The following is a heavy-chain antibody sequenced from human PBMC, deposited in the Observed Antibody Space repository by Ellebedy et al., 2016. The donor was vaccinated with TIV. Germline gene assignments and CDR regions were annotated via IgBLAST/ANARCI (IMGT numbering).Heavy chain of an antibody. CDR2: ISSSSGYI. CDR1: GFTFSTYS. J-gene: IGHJ5*02. D-gene: IGHD2-2*01. Sequence: GESLKISXAASGFTFSTYSMNWARQAPGKGLEWVSSISSSSGYIYYPDSVKGRFTISRDNSENTLNLQMSSLRAEDTAVYYCAREGSRVVIGTFDPWGQGTLVTVSS. CDR3: AREGSRVVIGTFDP. V-gene: IGHV3-21*01.